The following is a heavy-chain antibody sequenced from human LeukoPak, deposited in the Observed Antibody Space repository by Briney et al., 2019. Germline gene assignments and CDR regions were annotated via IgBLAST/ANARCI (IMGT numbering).Heavy chain of an antibody. D-gene: IGHD2-8*01. J-gene: IGHJ4*02. Sequence: GGSLRLSCAASGFTFSSYAMHWVRQAPGKGLEWVAVISYDGSNKYYADSVKGRFTISRDNSKNTLYLQMYSLRVEDTASYYCVRDRPSYYYFDYWRQGTLVTVSS. CDR1: GFTFSSYA. CDR3: VRDRPSYYYFDY. V-gene: IGHV3-30-3*01. CDR2: ISYDGSNK.